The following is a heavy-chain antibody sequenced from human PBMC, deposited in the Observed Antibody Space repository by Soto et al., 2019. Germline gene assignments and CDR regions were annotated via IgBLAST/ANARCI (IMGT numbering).Heavy chain of an antibody. D-gene: IGHD3-10*01. J-gene: IGHJ4*02. V-gene: IGHV1-18*01. Sequence: ASVKVSCKASGYTFTSYGISWVRQAPGQGLEWMGWISAYNGNTNYAQKLQGRVTMTTDTSTSTAYMELRSLRSDDTAVYYCARDSRVALWFGELLQSPYYFEYWGQGTLVTVSS. CDR3: ARDSRVALWFGELLQSPYYFEY. CDR2: ISAYNGNT. CDR1: GYTFTSYG.